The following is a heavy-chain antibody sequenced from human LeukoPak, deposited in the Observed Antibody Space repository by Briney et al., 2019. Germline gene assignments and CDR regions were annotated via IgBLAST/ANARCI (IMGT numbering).Heavy chain of an antibody. Sequence: GGSLRLSCVASGFPFSSYLMTWVRQAPGKGLGGGANIKQDGSKKSYVASVKGRFTISRDNAKNSLYLQMNSLSAEDTAIYYCTRVGYIDEGIDYWGQGTLVTVSS. D-gene: IGHD5-24*01. CDR1: GFPFSSYL. V-gene: IGHV3-7*04. CDR2: IKQDGSKK. CDR3: TRVGYIDEGIDY. J-gene: IGHJ4*02.